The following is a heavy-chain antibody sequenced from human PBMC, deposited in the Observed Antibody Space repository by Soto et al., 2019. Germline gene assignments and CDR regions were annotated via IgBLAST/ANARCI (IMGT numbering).Heavy chain of an antibody. CDR3: ARSERGANWFDP. D-gene: IGHD3-16*01. J-gene: IGHJ5*02. CDR1: GFTFSSYD. CDR2: IGTAGDT. V-gene: IGHV3-13*01. Sequence: EVQLVESGGGLVQPGGSLRLSCAASGFTFSSYDMHWVRQATGKGLEWVSAIGTAGDTYYPGSVKGRFTISRENAKNSLYLQMNSLRAEDTAVYYCARSERGANWFDPWGQGTLVTVSS.